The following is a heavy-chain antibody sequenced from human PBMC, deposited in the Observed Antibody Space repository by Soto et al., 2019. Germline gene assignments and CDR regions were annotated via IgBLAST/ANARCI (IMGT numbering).Heavy chain of an antibody. Sequence: QVQLQESGPGLVKPSETLSLTCAVSGASIRSYHWSWIRQPAGKGLEWIGRMQHTGNPNYNPSLKSRVTMSVDTSKTQISLKMTSVTAADTAVYFCAKDVCSRRWFGPWGQGILVIVSS. CDR2: MQHTGNP. CDR1: GASIRSYH. J-gene: IGHJ5*02. D-gene: IGHD3-16*01. CDR3: AKDVCSRRWFGP. V-gene: IGHV4-4*07.